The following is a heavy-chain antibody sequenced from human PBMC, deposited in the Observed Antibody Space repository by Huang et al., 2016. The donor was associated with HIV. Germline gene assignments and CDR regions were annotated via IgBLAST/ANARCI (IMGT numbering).Heavy chain of an antibody. CDR1: GGTFSKYA. D-gene: IGHD4-17*01. Sequence: QVQLVQSGAEVKTPGSSVKVSCKASGGTFSKYAISWVRQAPGQGYEWMGGISPRVGTPNYARKFQGRVTITADDSTSTTYVEVSSLRSEDTALYYCARGQLGSYGDYDVLYWGQGTLVTVSS. CDR3: ARGQLGSYGDYDVLY. J-gene: IGHJ4*02. CDR2: ISPRVGTP. V-gene: IGHV1-69*13.